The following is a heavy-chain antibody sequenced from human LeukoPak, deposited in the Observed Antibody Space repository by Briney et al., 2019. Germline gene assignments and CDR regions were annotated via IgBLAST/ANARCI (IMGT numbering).Heavy chain of an antibody. CDR3: ARGRGYGDRRYFDY. D-gene: IGHD4-17*01. CDR2: IYYSGNT. Sequence: PSETLSLTCTVSGGSISSSNYYWGWIRQPPGKGLEWIGSIYYSGNTYYNPSLKSRVTISVDTSKNQCSLKLRSVTAADTAVYYCARGRGYGDRRYFDYWGQGTLVTVSS. V-gene: IGHV4-39*07. CDR1: GGSISSSNYY. J-gene: IGHJ4*02.